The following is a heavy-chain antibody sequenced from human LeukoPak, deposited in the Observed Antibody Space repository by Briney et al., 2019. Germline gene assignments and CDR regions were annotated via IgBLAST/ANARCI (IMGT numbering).Heavy chain of an antibody. CDR1: GGSISSSSYY. J-gene: IGHJ3*02. V-gene: IGHV4-39*01. Sequence: PSETLSLTCTVSGGSISSSSYYWGWIRQPPGKGPEWIGSIYYSGSTYYNPSLKSRVTISVDTSKNQFSLKLSSVTAADTAVYYCARPKHGDAFDIWGQGTMVTVSS. CDR3: ARPKHGDAFDI. CDR2: IYYSGST.